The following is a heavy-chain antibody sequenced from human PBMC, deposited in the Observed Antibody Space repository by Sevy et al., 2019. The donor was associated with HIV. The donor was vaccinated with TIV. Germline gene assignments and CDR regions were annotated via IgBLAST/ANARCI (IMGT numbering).Heavy chain of an antibody. J-gene: IGHJ4*02. Sequence: GGSLRLSCAASGFTFRTYAMTWVHQAPGKGLDWVSAISGSGASTYYADSVKGRFTISRDNSKNTLYLQMNSLRAEDTAVYYCAKEGGGYNYDSSGLLDNWGQGTLVTVSS. CDR2: ISGSGAST. D-gene: IGHD3-22*01. CDR1: GFTFRTYA. CDR3: AKEGGGYNYDSSGLLDN. V-gene: IGHV3-23*01.